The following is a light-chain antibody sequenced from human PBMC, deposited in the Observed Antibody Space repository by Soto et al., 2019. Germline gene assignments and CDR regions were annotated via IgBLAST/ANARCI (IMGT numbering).Light chain of an antibody. CDR1: SSDVGGYNY. J-gene: IGLJ2*01. Sequence: QSALTQPASVSGSPGQSITISCTGTSSDVGGYNYVSWYQQHPGKAPKLIIYDVSNRPSGVSNRFSGSKSGNSASLAISGLQAEDEADYYCSSYTISSTPVLFGGGTKLTVL. CDR3: SSYTISSTPVL. V-gene: IGLV2-14*01. CDR2: DVS.